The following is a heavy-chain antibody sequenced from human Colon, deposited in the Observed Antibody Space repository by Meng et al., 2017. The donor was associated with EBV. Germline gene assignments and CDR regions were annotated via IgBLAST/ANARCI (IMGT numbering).Heavy chain of an antibody. CDR3: GRPNLISVAGHFDY. D-gene: IGHD6-19*01. J-gene: IGHJ4*02. CDR1: GGSSSSSTYY. Sequence: QTPLQAWATVLVKDSAPTLICSTVSGGSSSSSTYYWGCIRQPPRSRLWCIGINSYRGAPYYTPSIKSRATTSVDTSNHQFSMKLSSVTAAATAVYYCGRPNLISVAGHFDYWGQGTLVTVSS. V-gene: IGHV4-39*01. CDR2: NSYRGAP.